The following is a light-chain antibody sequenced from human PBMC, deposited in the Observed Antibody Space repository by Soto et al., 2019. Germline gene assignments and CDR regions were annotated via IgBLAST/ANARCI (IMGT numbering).Light chain of an antibody. CDR2: DVS. V-gene: IGLV2-8*01. CDR1: SSDIGGYNY. CDR3: TSYEGSNSLV. Sequence: QSALTQPPSASGSPGQSVTISCTGTSSDIGGYNYVSWYQQHPGKAPKVMIYDVSERPSGVPDRFSGSKSGNTASLTVSGLQAEDEADYYCTSYEGSNSLVFGGGTKLTVL. J-gene: IGLJ3*02.